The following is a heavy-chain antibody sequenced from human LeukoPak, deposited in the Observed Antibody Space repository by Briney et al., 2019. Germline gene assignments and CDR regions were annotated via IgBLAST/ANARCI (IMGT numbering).Heavy chain of an antibody. CDR3: ARAITMIVVVSAY. J-gene: IGHJ4*02. Sequence: SVTVSCKASRYTFTGYYMHWVRQAPGQGLEWMGWINSNSGGTNYAQKFQGRVTMTRDKSISTAYIELSRLRSDDTAVYYCARAITMIVVVSAYWGQGTLVTVSS. D-gene: IGHD3-22*01. CDR1: RYTFTGYY. V-gene: IGHV1-2*02. CDR2: INSNSGGT.